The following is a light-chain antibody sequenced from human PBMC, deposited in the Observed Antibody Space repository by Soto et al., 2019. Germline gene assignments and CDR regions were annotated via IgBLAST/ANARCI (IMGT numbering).Light chain of an antibody. Sequence: EIVLTQSPGTLSLSPLEIATLSFRAIQSVSNNYLAWYQQKPGQAPRLLIYGASNRATGIPARFRGSGSGTDFTLTISSLEPEDFAVYYCQQRSNWPPGTFGQGTRLEIK. J-gene: IGKJ5*01. CDR1: QSVSNNY. CDR3: QQRSNWPPGT. CDR2: GAS. V-gene: IGKV3-11*01.